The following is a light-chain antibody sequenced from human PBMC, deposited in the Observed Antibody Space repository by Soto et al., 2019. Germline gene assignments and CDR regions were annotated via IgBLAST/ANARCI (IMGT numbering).Light chain of an antibody. Sequence: DIQMTQSPSTLSASVGDRVTITCRASQSISNWLAWYQQKPGKAPKLLIYKASNLESGVPSRFRGSGSGTGFTLTIGNLQADDFATYYCQQYNGPFGQGNKVEIQ. CDR1: QSISNW. CDR2: KAS. J-gene: IGKJ1*01. V-gene: IGKV1-5*03. CDR3: QQYNGP.